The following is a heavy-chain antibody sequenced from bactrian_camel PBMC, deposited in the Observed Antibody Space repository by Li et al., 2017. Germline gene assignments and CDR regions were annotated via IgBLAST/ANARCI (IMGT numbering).Heavy chain of an antibody. CDR2: IDGDGET. CDR1: EYRYTGTTYC. J-gene: IGHJ6*01. D-gene: IGHD2*01. Sequence: DVQLVESGGGSVQTGESLRISCAESEYRYTGTTYCMGWFRQAPGKEREGVAAIDGDGETFYGEAFKGRFTISRDNAKNTVYLQMNSLKPEDTAMYYCAAKTNRGGTWAFVADFGYWGQGTQVTVS. CDR3: AAKTNRGGTWAFVADFGY. V-gene: IGHV3S10*01.